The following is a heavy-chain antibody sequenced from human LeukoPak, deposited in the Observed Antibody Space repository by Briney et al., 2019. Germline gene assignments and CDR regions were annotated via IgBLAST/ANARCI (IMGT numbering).Heavy chain of an antibody. CDR1: GFTFSSYS. Sequence: GGSLRLSCAPSGFTFSSYSMNWVRQAPGKGLEGVSSISSSSSYIYYADSVKGRFTISRDNAKNSLYLQMNSLRAEDTAVYYCARWVTTVRATDYWGQGTLVTVSS. CDR3: ARWVTTVRATDY. CDR2: ISSSSSYI. V-gene: IGHV3-21*01. J-gene: IGHJ4*02. D-gene: IGHD4-17*01.